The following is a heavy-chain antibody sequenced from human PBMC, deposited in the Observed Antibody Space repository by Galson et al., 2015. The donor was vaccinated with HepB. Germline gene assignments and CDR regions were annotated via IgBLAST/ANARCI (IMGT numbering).Heavy chain of an antibody. CDR1: GFTFSSYS. V-gene: IGHV3-48*01. D-gene: IGHD3-10*01. J-gene: IGHJ6*02. CDR2: ISSSSSTI. Sequence: SLRLSCAASGFTFSSYSMNWVRQAPGQGLEWVSYISSSSSTIYYADSVKGRFTISRDNAKNSLYLQMNSLRTEDTALYYCAKVRGPDYYGMDVWGQGTTVTVSS. CDR3: AKVRGPDYYGMDV.